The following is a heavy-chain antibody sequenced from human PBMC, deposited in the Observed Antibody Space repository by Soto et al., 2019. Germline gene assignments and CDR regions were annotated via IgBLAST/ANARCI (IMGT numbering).Heavy chain of an antibody. J-gene: IGHJ4*02. CDR1: GGTFSSYA. CDR3: ARGRYSETSVTPFGY. D-gene: IGHD1-26*01. V-gene: IGHV1-69*13. Sequence: SVKVSCKASGGTFSSYAISWVRQAPGQGLEWMGGIIPIFGTANYAQKFQGRVTITADESTSTAYMELSSLRSEDTAVYYCARGRYSETSVTPFGYWGQGTLVTVSS. CDR2: IIPIFGTA.